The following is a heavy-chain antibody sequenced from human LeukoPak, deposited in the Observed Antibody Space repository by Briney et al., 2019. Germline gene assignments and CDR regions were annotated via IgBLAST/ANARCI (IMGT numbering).Heavy chain of an antibody. J-gene: IGHJ4*02. CDR2: INHSGST. CDR3: ASTRREGYNLDY. D-gene: IGHD5-24*01. Sequence: SETLSLTCAVCGGSFSGYYWIWIRQPPAKGLEWIGEINHSGSTNYSPSLTSRVTMSMDTSKNQFSLKLSSVTGADTAVYYCASTRREGYNLDYWGQGTLVTVSS. V-gene: IGHV4-34*01. CDR1: GGSFSGYY.